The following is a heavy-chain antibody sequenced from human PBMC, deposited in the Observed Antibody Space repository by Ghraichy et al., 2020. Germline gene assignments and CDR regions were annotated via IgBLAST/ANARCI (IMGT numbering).Heavy chain of an antibody. J-gene: IGHJ4*02. CDR1: GFTFSSYG. CDR3: ARDFGYYYDSSGYSFDY. D-gene: IGHD3-22*01. V-gene: IGHV3-33*01. CDR2: IWYDGSNK. Sequence: GGSLRLSCAASGFTFSSYGMHWVRQAPGKGLEWVAVIWYDGSNKYYADSVKGRFTISRDNSKNTLYLQMNSLRAEDTAVYYCARDFGYYYDSSGYSFDYWGQGTLVTVSS.